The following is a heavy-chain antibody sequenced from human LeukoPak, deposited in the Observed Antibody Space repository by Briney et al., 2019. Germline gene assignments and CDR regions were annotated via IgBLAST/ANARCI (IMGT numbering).Heavy chain of an antibody. CDR1: GFTFSSYS. Sequence: GGSLRLSCAASGFTFSSYSMNWVRQAPGKGLEWVSSISSSSSYIYYADSVKGRFTISRDNAKNSLYLQMNSLRAEDTAVYYCARGNYYDSSGYHYPDAFDIWGQGTMVTVSS. CDR3: ARGNYYDSSGYHYPDAFDI. V-gene: IGHV3-21*01. J-gene: IGHJ3*02. D-gene: IGHD3-22*01. CDR2: ISSSSSYI.